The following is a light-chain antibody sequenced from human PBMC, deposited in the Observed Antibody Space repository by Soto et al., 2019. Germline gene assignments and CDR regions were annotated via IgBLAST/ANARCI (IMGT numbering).Light chain of an antibody. CDR1: QSISNY. V-gene: IGKV1-39*01. J-gene: IGKJ1*01. Sequence: DIQMTQSPSSLSASVGDRVTITCRASQSISNYLNWYQQKPGKAPKLLMYAASSLQSGVPSRFSGSGSGTDFTLTISSLHPEDCATYYCQQSYSTPRTFGQGTKVEIK. CDR2: AAS. CDR3: QQSYSTPRT.